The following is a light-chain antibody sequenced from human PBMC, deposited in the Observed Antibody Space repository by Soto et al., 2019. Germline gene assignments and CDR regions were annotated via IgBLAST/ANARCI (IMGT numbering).Light chain of an antibody. V-gene: IGKV1-27*01. J-gene: IGKJ5*01. CDR1: QDISVY. CDR3: RKFNTAPLT. CDR2: SAS. Sequence: DIEMTQSPSSLSASVGDRVTITCRASQDISVYLAWYQQKPGQVPKLLIYSASTLQSRVPSRFSGSGSGTDVTLTISSLQPEDVATYYCRKFNTAPLTFGQGTRLEIK.